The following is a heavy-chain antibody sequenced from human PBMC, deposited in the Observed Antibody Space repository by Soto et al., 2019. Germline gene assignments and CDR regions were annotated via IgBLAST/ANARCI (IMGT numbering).Heavy chain of an antibody. Sequence: SETLSLTCTVSGGSISSGGYYWSWIRQHPGKGLEWIGYIYNSGSTYYNPSLKSRITISANTSKNQFSLKVSSVTAADTAVYYCARSSRSYFEYWGQGTLVTVS. CDR2: IYNSGST. CDR1: GGSISSGGYY. J-gene: IGHJ4*02. V-gene: IGHV4-31*03. CDR3: ARSSRSYFEY.